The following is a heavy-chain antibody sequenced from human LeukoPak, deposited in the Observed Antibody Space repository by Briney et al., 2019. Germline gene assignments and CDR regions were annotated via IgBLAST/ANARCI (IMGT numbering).Heavy chain of an antibody. CDR3: ARVDIVVEDGMDV. V-gene: IGHV4-31*03. J-gene: IGHJ6*02. CDR1: GGSISSGGYY. D-gene: IGHD2-2*01. CDR2: IYDSGST. Sequence: SETLSLTCTVSGGSISSGGYYWSWIRQHSGRGLEWIGYIYDSGSTYYNPSLKSRVTISVDTSKNHFSLKLSSVTAADTAVYYCARVDIVVEDGMDVWGQGTTVTVSS.